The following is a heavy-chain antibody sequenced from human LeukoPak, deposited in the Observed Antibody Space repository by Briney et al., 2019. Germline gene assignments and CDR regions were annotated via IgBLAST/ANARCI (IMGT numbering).Heavy chain of an antibody. Sequence: GGSLRLSCAASGFTFSSYSMNWVRQAPGKGLEWVSSISSSSSYIYYADSVKGRFTISRDNAKNSLYLQMNSLRAEDTAVYYCTRLSVIQLWNQSYMDVWGKGTTVTISS. CDR1: GFTFSSYS. CDR2: ISSSSSYI. D-gene: IGHD5-18*01. J-gene: IGHJ6*03. V-gene: IGHV3-21*04. CDR3: TRLSVIQLWNQSYMDV.